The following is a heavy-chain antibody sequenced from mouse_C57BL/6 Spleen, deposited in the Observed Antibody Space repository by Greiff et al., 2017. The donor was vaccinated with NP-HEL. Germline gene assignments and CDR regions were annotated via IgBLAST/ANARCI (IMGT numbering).Heavy chain of an antibody. CDR2: IYPGSGNT. CDR3: ARGHYGSSFAY. J-gene: IGHJ3*01. Sequence: QVQLQQSGAELVRPGASVKLSCKASGYTFTDYYINWVKQRPGQGLEWIARIYPGSGNTYYNEKFKGKATLTAEKSSSTAYMQLSSLTSEDSAVYFCARGHYGSSFAYWGQGTLVTVSA. V-gene: IGHV1-76*01. CDR1: GYTFTDYY. D-gene: IGHD1-1*01.